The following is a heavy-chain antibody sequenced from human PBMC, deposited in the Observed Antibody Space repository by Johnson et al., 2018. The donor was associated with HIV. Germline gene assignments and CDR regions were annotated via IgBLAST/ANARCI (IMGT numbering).Heavy chain of an antibody. V-gene: IGHV3-66*02. J-gene: IGHJ3*02. CDR3: ARDSSNSFRFEMYAFDI. CDR1: GFTFSSYV. CDR2: IYSGGST. Sequence: EVQLLESGGGVVQPGRSPRLSCAASGFTFSSYVMSWVRQAPGKGLEWVSVIYSGGSTYYADSVKGRFTISRDNSKNTLYLQMNSLRPEDTAVYYCARDSSNSFRFEMYAFDIWGQGTMVSVSS. D-gene: IGHD6-6*01.